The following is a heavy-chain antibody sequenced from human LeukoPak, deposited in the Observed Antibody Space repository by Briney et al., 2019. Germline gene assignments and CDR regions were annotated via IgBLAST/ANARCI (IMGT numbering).Heavy chain of an antibody. Sequence: PSETLSLTCTVSGGSISSSSYYWGWIRQPPGKGLEWIGSIYYSGSTYYNPSLKSRVTISVDTSKNQFSLKLSSVTAADTAVYYCARGYDGSGYYYRNWYFDLWGRGTLVTVSS. D-gene: IGHD3-22*01. CDR2: IYYSGST. CDR3: ARGYDGSGYYYRNWYFDL. V-gene: IGHV4-39*07. CDR1: GGSISSSSYY. J-gene: IGHJ2*01.